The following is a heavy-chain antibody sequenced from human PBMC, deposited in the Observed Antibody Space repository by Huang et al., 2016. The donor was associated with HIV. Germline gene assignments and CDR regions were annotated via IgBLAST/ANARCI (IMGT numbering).Heavy chain of an antibody. D-gene: IGHD3-22*01. J-gene: IGHJ4*02. V-gene: IGHV3-74*01. CDR2: INREWSRS. CDR3: VRDPRIQSWLNYFDY. Sequence: EVQLVESGGGLVQPGGSLRLSCAASGFTFSSYWMHGVRHVPGKGLGWGSRINREWSRSGYADSVKGRFTISRDNAKNTVNLQMNRLRVEDTGVYYCVRDPRIQSWLNYFDYWGQGTLVSVSS. CDR1: GFTFSSYW.